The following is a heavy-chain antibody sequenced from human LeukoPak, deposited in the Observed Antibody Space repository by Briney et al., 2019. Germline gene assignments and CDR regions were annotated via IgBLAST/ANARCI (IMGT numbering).Heavy chain of an antibody. J-gene: IGHJ4*02. V-gene: IGHV3-20*04. D-gene: IGHD6-13*01. Sequence: PGRSLRLSCAASGFTFDDYGMSWARHAPGKGLEWVSGNDWKGGSTAYGDSVKGRFTISRDNAKNSLYLQMNSLRAEDTALYYCARYSSSWETYYFDNWGQGTLVTVSS. CDR3: ARYSSSWETYYFDN. CDR2: NDWKGGST. CDR1: GFTFDDYG.